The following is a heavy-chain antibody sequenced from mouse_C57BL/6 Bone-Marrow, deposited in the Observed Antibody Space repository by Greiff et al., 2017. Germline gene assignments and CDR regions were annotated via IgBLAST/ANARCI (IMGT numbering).Heavy chain of an antibody. CDR2: ISSGGSYT. D-gene: IGHD1-3*01. Sequence: EVKLQESGGDLVKPGGSLKLSCAASGFTFSSYGMSWVRQTPDKRLEWVATISSGGSYTYYPASVKGRFTISRDNAKDTLYLQMSSLKSEDTAMYYCARHVELRGWFAYWGQGTLVTVSA. V-gene: IGHV5-6*01. CDR3: ARHVELRGWFAY. J-gene: IGHJ3*01. CDR1: GFTFSSYG.